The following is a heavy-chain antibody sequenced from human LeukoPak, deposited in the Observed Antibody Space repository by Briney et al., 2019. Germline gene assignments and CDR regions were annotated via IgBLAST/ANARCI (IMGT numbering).Heavy chain of an antibody. V-gene: IGHV3-7*01. CDR2: IKQDGSEK. CDR3: AKGNYDILTGYLHGVDY. D-gene: IGHD3-9*01. J-gene: IGHJ4*02. Sequence: GGSLRLSCAASGFTFSSYWMSWVRQAPGKGLEWVANIKQDGSEKYYVDSVKGRFTISRDNAKNSLYLQMNSLRAEGTAVYYCAKGNYDILTGYLHGVDYWGQGTLVTVSS. CDR1: GFTFSSYW.